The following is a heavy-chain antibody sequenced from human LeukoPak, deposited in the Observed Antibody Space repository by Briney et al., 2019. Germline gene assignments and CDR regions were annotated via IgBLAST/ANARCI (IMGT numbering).Heavy chain of an antibody. Sequence: GGSLRLSCAASGFTFSSYAMSWVRQAPGKGREWVSAISGIGGSTYYADSVKGRFTISRDNSKNTLYLQMNSLRAEDTAVYYCAKDRPYITIFGVVIDDAFDIWGQGTMVTVSS. CDR3: AKDRPYITIFGVVIDDAFDI. CDR2: ISGIGGST. V-gene: IGHV3-23*01. D-gene: IGHD3-3*01. CDR1: GFTFSSYA. J-gene: IGHJ3*02.